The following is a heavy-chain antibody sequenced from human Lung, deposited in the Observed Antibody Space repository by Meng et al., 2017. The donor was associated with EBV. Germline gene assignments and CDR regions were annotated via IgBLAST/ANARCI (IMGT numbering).Heavy chain of an antibody. CDR3: ARDSDSAYSLGY. J-gene: IGHJ4*02. CDR2: IHHSGRT. V-gene: IGHV4-4*02. D-gene: IGHD2-21*01. CDR1: GGSIIIGNW. Sequence: VQPQESGPGLVNPSGTLPLTCAVSGGSIIIGNWWSWVRQSPGKGLEWIGEIHHSGRTNYNPSLKSRITMSLDKPKNQFSLKLSSVTAADTAVYYCARDSDSAYSLGYWGQGTLVTVSS.